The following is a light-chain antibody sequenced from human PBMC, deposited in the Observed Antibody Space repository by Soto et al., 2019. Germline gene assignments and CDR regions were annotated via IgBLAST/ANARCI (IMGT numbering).Light chain of an antibody. Sequence: QSALTQPPSLSGAPGQRVTISCTGSRSNIGAGYAVHWYQQLPGSAPKLLIYDDNKRPSGVPDRFSASKSTTSASLSITALQAEDEAVYHCQSYDSSDELIFGGGTQLTVL. CDR1: RSNIGAGYA. CDR3: QSYDSSDELI. V-gene: IGLV1-40*01. CDR2: DDN. J-gene: IGLJ7*01.